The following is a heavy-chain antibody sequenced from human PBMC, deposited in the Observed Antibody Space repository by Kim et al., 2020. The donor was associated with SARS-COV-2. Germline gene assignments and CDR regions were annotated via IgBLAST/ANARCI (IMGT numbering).Heavy chain of an antibody. CDR3: ARDHDYGVYYFDY. V-gene: IGHV4-38-2*02. CDR2: IYHSGST. CDR1: GYSISSGYY. J-gene: IGHJ4*02. D-gene: IGHD4-17*01. Sequence: SETLSLTCTVSGYSISSGYYWGWIRQPPGKGLEWIGSIYHSGSTYYNPSLKSRVTISVDTSKNQFSLKLSSVTAADTAVYYCARDHDYGVYYFDYWGQGT.